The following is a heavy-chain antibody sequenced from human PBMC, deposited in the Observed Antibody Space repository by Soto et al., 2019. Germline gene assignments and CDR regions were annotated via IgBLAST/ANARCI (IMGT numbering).Heavy chain of an antibody. CDR2: IYYSGST. Sequence: QVQLQESGPGLVKPSQTLSLTCTVSGGSISSGGYYWSWIRQHPGKGLEWIGYIYYSGSTYYNPSLQSRVTVSVDTSKNQFSRKLSSVTAADTAVYYCARIDGYYDSSGYFESGFDYWGQGTLVTVSS. D-gene: IGHD3-22*01. CDR1: GGSISSGGYY. CDR3: ARIDGYYDSSGYFESGFDY. J-gene: IGHJ4*02. V-gene: IGHV4-31*03.